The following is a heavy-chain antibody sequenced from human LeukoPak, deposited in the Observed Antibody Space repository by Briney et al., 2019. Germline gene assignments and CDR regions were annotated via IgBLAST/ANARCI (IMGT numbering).Heavy chain of an antibody. CDR2: IIPILGIA. V-gene: IGHV1-69*04. CDR3: ARDYYGSSGYPEYYFDY. J-gene: IGHJ4*02. D-gene: IGHD3-22*01. Sequence: GSSVKVSCKASGGTFSSYAISWVRQAPGQGLEWMGRIIPILGIANYAQKFQGRVTITADKSTSTAYMELSSLRSEDTAVYYCARDYYGSSGYPEYYFDYWGQGTLVTVSS. CDR1: GGTFSSYA.